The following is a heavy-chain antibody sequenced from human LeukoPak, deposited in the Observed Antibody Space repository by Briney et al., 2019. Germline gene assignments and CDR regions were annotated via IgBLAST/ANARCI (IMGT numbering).Heavy chain of an antibody. D-gene: IGHD3-10*01. CDR3: ARLYYYGSGTLYYFDY. CDR1: GASISDSDFF. Sequence: SETLSLTCTVSGASISDSDFFWAWVRQPPGKGLEWIGNIYYSGTTYYNPSLKSRVSVSMDTSKKQFSLKLRSMTAADTAVYYCARLYYYGSGTLYYFDYWGQGTLVTVSS. CDR2: IYYSGTT. V-gene: IGHV4-39*07. J-gene: IGHJ4*02.